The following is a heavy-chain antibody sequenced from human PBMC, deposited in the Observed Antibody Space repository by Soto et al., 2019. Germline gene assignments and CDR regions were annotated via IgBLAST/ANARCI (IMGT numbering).Heavy chain of an antibody. CDR3: ARRRHTGYYNY. CDR2: ISSSSSDT. J-gene: IGHJ4*02. CDR1: GFPFSDYY. V-gene: IGHV3-11*05. D-gene: IGHD3-9*01. Sequence: QVQLVESGGDLVKPGGSLRLSCAASGFPFSDYYMSWIRQAPGKGLEWVSSISSSSSDTNYAQSVKGRFTISRDNAKNSLHLQMNSLRAEDTAVYYCARRRHTGYYNYWGQGTLVTVSA.